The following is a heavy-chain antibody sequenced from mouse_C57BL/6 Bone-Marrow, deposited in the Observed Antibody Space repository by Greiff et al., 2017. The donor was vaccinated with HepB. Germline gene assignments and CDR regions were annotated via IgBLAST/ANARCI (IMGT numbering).Heavy chain of an antibody. Sequence: QVQLQQPGAELVKPGASVKLSCKASGYTFTSYWMHWVKQRPGRGLEWIGRIDPNSGGTKYNEKFKSKATMTVDKPSSTAYMQLSSLTSEDSAVYYYARHALYYSNYDYFDYWGQGTTLTDSS. CDR3: ARHALYYSNYDYFDY. J-gene: IGHJ2*01. CDR1: GYTFTSYW. D-gene: IGHD2-5*01. CDR2: IDPNSGGT. V-gene: IGHV1-72*01.